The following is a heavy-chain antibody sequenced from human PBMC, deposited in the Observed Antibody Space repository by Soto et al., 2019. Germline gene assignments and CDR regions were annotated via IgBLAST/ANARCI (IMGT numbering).Heavy chain of an antibody. CDR2: ISAYNGNT. Sequence: VKVSCKASGYTFTSYGISWVRQAPGQGLEWMGWISAYNGNTNYAQKLQGRVTMTTDTSTSTAYMELRSLRSDDTAVYYCAKFGASGSYFQFDYWGPGTLVTVSS. CDR3: AKFGASGSYFQFDY. CDR1: GYTFTSYG. D-gene: IGHD3-10*01. V-gene: IGHV1-18*01. J-gene: IGHJ4*02.